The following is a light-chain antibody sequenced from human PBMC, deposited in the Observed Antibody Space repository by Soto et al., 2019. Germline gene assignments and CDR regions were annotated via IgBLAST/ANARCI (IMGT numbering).Light chain of an antibody. J-gene: IGKJ2*01. V-gene: IGKV3-15*01. Sequence: EIVMTQSPATLSVSPGERATLSCRASQSVSSNLAWYQQKPGQAPRLLIYGASTRATGIPARFSGSGSGTEFTLTISSLQCEDFAVYYCQLYNNWPYTFGQGTKLEIK. CDR3: QLYNNWPYT. CDR1: QSVSSN. CDR2: GAS.